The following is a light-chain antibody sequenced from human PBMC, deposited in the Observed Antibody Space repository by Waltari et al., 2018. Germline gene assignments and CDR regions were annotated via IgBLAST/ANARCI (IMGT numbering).Light chain of an antibody. CDR1: QSISSY. Sequence: DIQLTQSPSSLSASVGDSVTITCRASQSISSYLNWYQQKPGKAPKLLIYTASSLEGGVPSRFSGSGSGTDYTLTISNLQPEDFATYYCHQIYSTLGDTFGQGTKLEIK. CDR3: HQIYSTLGDT. J-gene: IGKJ2*01. V-gene: IGKV1-39*01. CDR2: TAS.